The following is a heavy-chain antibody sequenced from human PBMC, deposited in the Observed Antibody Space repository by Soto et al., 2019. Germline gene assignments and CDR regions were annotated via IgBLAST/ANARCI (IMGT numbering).Heavy chain of an antibody. Sequence: GGSLRLSCTASGFTFSNYWMNWVRQAPGKGLEWVANINQDGSEDYYVDSVKGRFTISRDNSKNTVYLQMNSLRGEDTAIYYWAIDREVISRHFECWCQGPLVTVAS. V-gene: IGHV3-7*03. D-gene: IGHD3-10*01. CDR3: AIDREVISRHFEC. CDR1: GFTFSNYW. J-gene: IGHJ4*02. CDR2: INQDGSED.